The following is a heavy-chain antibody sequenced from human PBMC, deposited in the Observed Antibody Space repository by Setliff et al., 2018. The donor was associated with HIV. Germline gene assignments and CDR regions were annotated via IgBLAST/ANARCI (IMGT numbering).Heavy chain of an antibody. V-gene: IGHV4-61*09. Sequence: SETLSLTCTVSGGSISSGSYYWSWIRQPAGKELEWIGHIHTSGSTKYNPSLKSRVTISADTSKNQFSLNLSSVTAAETAVYYCARVGYHGSGRYSFDYWGQGTLVTVSS. CDR3: ARVGYHGSGRYSFDY. CDR2: IHTSGST. D-gene: IGHD3-10*01. CDR1: GGSISSGSYY. J-gene: IGHJ4*02.